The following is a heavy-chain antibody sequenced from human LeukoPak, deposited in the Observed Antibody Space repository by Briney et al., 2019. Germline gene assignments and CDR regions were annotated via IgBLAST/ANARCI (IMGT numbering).Heavy chain of an antibody. CDR1: GYTFSSYA. J-gene: IGHJ4*02. CDR2: IIPIFGTA. D-gene: IGHD2-8*01. CDR3: ARGNCTNGVCYAYFDY. Sequence: SVKVSCKASGYTFSSYAISWVRQAPGQGLEWMGRIIPIFGTANYAQKFQGRVTITTDESTSTAYMELSSLRSEDTAVYYCARGNCTNGVCYAYFDYWGQGTLVTVSS. V-gene: IGHV1-69*05.